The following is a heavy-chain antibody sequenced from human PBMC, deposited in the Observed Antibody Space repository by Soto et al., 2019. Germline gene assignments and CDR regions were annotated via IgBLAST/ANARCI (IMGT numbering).Heavy chain of an antibody. Sequence: QVQLVQSGAEVKKPGSSVKVSCKASGGTFSSYTISWVRQAPGQGLEWMGRIIPILGIANYAQKFQGRVTITADKSTSTAYMEVSSLRSEDTAVYYGARGMDDIVVVPATSYGMDVWGQGTTVTVSS. CDR1: GGTFSSYT. J-gene: IGHJ6*02. CDR2: IIPILGIA. D-gene: IGHD2-2*01. V-gene: IGHV1-69*02. CDR3: ARGMDDIVVVPATSYGMDV.